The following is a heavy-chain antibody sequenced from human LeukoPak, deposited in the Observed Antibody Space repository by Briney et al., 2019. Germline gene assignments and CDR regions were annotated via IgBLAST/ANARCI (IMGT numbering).Heavy chain of an antibody. V-gene: IGHV1-2*02. D-gene: IGHD5-12*01. CDR3: ARGLRLVATGPRFYFDY. CDR2: INPNSGGT. CDR1: GYTFTGYY. J-gene: IGHJ4*02. Sequence: ASVKVSCKASGYTFTGYYMHWVRQAPGQGLEWMGWINPNSGGTNYAQKFQGRVTMTRDTSISTAYMELSRLRSDDTAVYYCARGLRLVATGPRFYFDYWGQGTLVTVSS.